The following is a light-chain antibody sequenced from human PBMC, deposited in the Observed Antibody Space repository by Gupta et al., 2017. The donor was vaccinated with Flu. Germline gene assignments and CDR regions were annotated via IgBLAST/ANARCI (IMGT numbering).Light chain of an antibody. CDR3: QQYGDSPWT. CDR1: QQMIDTY. Sequence: ESTTLTSSASQQMIDTYLAWYQQRPGQTPRLLIYTASKMATGISERFSGSWSGTDFTLTITRLEPEDFAAYYCQQYGDSPWTFGQGTKVEIK. J-gene: IGKJ1*01. V-gene: IGKV3-20*01. CDR2: TAS.